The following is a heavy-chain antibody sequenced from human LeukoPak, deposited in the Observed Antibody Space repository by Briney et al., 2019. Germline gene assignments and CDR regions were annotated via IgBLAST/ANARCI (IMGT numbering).Heavy chain of an antibody. Sequence: GESLKISFEASGYRFTTYWIGWVRRMPGKGLEWMGIIYPGDSDTRYSPSFQGQVTISADKSISTAYLQLSSLKASDTAMYYCARRTTSSWYDFDYWGQGTLVTVSS. CDR1: GYRFTTYW. V-gene: IGHV5-51*01. J-gene: IGHJ4*02. CDR3: ARRTTSSWYDFDY. CDR2: IYPGDSDT. D-gene: IGHD6-13*01.